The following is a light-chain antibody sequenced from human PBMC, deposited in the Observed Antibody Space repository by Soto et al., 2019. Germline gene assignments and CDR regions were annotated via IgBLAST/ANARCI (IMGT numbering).Light chain of an antibody. J-gene: IGLJ1*01. V-gene: IGLV1-40*01. CDR2: GDN. CDR3: QSYDSSLNRV. CDR1: SSNIGARYD. Sequence: QSVLTQPPSVSGAPGQRITISCTGSSSNIGARYDVHWYRQLPGTAPKLLLYGDNNRPSGVPDRFSASKSGASASLAITGLRADDEADYYCQSYDSSLNRVFGTGTKLTVL.